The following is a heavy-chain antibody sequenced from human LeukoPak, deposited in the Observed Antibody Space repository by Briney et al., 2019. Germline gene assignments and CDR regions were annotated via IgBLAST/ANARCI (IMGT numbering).Heavy chain of an antibody. J-gene: IGHJ4*02. CDR2: ISAYNGNT. V-gene: IGHV1-18*01. D-gene: IGHD1-26*01. CDR3: ARDDGSYSY. CDR1: GYTFTTYG. Sequence: EASVKVSCKASGYTFTTYGISWVRQAPGQGLEWMGWISAYNGNTNYAQKFQGRVTMTRDTSISTAYMELSRLRSDDTAVYYCARDDGSYSYWGQGTLVTVSS.